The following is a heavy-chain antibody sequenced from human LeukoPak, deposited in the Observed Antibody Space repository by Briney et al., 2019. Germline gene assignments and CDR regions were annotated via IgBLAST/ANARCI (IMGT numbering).Heavy chain of an antibody. D-gene: IGHD3-10*01. J-gene: IGHJ6*03. CDR1: GFTFSDYY. CDR3: ARAVGSRGGRDIFGSGSYILYYYYMDV. CDR2: ISSSGSTI. Sequence: GGSLRLSCAASGFTFSDYYMSWIRQAPGKGLEWVSYISSSGSTIYYADSVKGRFTISRDNAKNSLYLQMNSLRAEDTAVYYCARAVGSRGGRDIFGSGSYILYYYYMDVWGKGTTVTISS. V-gene: IGHV3-11*04.